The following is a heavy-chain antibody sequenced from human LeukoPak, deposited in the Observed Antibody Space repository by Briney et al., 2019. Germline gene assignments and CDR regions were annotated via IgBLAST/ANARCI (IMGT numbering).Heavy chain of an antibody. D-gene: IGHD6-13*01. Sequence: GGSLRLSCAASGFTFSSYWMHWVRQAPGKGLVWVSRINSDGSSTSYADSVKGRFTISRDNAKNTLYLQMNSLRAEDTAVYYCARDHYSSSWYGSYYYYYMDVWGKGTTVTISS. J-gene: IGHJ6*03. CDR3: ARDHYSSSWYGSYYYYYMDV. V-gene: IGHV3-74*01. CDR2: INSDGSST. CDR1: GFTFSSYW.